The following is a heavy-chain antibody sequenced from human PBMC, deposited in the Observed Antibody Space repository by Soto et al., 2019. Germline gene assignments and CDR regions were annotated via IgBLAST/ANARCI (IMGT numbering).Heavy chain of an antibody. CDR2: INSDGSST. CDR3: ASVAAVRGFDP. V-gene: IGHV3-74*01. CDR1: GFTFSSYW. Sequence: GGSLILSYAASGFTFSSYWMHWVRQAPGKGLVWVSRINSDGSSTSYADSVKGRFTISRDNAKNTLYLQMNSLRAEDTAVYYCASVAAVRGFDPWGQGTLVTVSS. J-gene: IGHJ5*02. D-gene: IGHD6-13*01.